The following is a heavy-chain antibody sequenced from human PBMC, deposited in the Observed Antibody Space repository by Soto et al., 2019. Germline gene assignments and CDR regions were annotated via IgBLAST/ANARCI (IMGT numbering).Heavy chain of an antibody. V-gene: IGHV4-59*01. D-gene: IGHD3-3*01. Sequence: SETLSLTCTVSGGSISSYYWSWIRQPPGKGLEWIGYIYYSGSTNYNPSLKSRVTISVDTSKNQFSLKLSSVTAADTAVYYCARFLFWSGYYTVFDYWGQGTLVTASS. CDR1: GGSISSYY. J-gene: IGHJ4*02. CDR2: IYYSGST. CDR3: ARFLFWSGYYTVFDY.